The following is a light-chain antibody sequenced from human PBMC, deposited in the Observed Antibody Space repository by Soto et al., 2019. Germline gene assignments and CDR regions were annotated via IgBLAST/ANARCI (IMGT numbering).Light chain of an antibody. V-gene: IGKV3-20*01. J-gene: IGKJ1*01. CDR3: QQYGNSPWT. Sequence: EIVLTQSPGTLSLSPGERATLSCRASQSVSSRYLVWYQQKPGQAPTLLIYGASTRATGIPDRFSGSGSGTDFTLTISRLEPEDFAVYYCQQYGNSPWTFGQGTKVEI. CDR2: GAS. CDR1: QSVSSRY.